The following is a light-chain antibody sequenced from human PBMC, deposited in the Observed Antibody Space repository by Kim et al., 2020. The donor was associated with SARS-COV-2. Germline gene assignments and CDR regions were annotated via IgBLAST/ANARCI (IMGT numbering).Light chain of an antibody. CDR2: GAS. J-gene: IGKJ4*01. Sequence: EIVMTQSPPTLSVSPGERATLSCRASQSVHSNLAWYQQKPGQAPRLLIYGASTRATGIPARFSGSGSGTEFTLTISSLQSEDFAVYYCQQYDNWPPLTFGGGTKVDIK. V-gene: IGKV3-15*01. CDR3: QQYDNWPPLT. CDR1: QSVHSN.